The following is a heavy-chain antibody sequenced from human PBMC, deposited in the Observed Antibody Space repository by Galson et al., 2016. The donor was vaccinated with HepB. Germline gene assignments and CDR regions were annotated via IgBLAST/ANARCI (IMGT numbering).Heavy chain of an antibody. CDR3: ARGLLKDGLDV. CDR2: TYYRSKWFN. J-gene: IGHJ6*02. CDR1: GDSVSRNSVA. V-gene: IGHV6-1*01. Sequence: CAISGDSVSRNSVAWNWIRQSPSRGLEWLGRTYYRSKWFNDYAVSVKSRITINADTSKNQFSLQLNSVTPEDTAVYYCARGLLKDGLDVWGQGTTVTGSS.